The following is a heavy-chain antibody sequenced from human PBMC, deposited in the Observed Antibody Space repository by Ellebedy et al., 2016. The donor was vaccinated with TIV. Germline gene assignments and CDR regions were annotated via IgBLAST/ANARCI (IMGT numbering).Heavy chain of an antibody. CDR1: GGSISSCGYY. D-gene: IGHD5-12*01. J-gene: IGHJ6*03. Sequence: SETLSLXXTVSGGSISSCGYYWSWIRQHPGKGLEWIGYIYYSGSTYYNPSLKSRVTISVDTSKNQFSLKLSSVTAADTAVYYCARADRLTHMDVWGKGTTVTVSS. CDR3: ARADRLTHMDV. V-gene: IGHV4-31*03. CDR2: IYYSGST.